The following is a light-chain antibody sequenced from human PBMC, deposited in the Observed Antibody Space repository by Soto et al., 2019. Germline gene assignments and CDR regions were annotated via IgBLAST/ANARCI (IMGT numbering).Light chain of an antibody. CDR3: CSYAGSGTPYV. V-gene: IGLV2-23*02. J-gene: IGLJ1*01. Sequence: QSALAQPASVSGSPGQSITISCTGTSSDVGSYNLVSWYQHHPGKAHKLMIYVVGKRPSGVSSRFSGSKSGNTASLTISGLQAEDEADYYCCSYAGSGTPYVFGTGTKVTV. CDR1: SSDVGSYNL. CDR2: VVG.